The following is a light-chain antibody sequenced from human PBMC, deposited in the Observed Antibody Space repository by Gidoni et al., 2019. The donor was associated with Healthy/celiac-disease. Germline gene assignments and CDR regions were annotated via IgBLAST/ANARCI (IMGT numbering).Light chain of an antibody. CDR3: QQYNNWPPLT. V-gene: IGKV3-15*01. Sequence: PATLSVSPGERATLSCRASQSVSSNLAWYQQKPGQAPRLLIYGASTRATGIPARFSGSGSGTEFTLTISSLQSEDFAVYYCQQYNNWPPLTFGGGTKVEIK. CDR2: GAS. CDR1: QSVSSN. J-gene: IGKJ4*01.